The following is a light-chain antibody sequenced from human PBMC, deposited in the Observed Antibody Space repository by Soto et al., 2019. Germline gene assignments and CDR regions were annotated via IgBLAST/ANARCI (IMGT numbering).Light chain of an antibody. CDR3: QQYDYWYT. V-gene: IGKV3-15*01. CDR2: GAS. Sequence: EIVMTQSPATLSVSPGERATLSCRASQSVSTNLGWYQQRPGQAPRLLIYGASTRATGIPARFSGSGSGTEFPLTISTLQSEDFALYYCQQYDYWYTFGQGTKQEIK. CDR1: QSVSTN. J-gene: IGKJ2*01.